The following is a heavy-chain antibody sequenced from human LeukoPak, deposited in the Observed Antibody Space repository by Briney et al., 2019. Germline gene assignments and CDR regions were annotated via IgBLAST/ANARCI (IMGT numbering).Heavy chain of an antibody. CDR3: SKLRSSVPAAAYNN. CDR1: GFTFSNYA. J-gene: IGHJ4*02. D-gene: IGHD2-2*01. CDR2: ISGSGDTT. V-gene: IGHV3-23*01. Sequence: GGSLRLSCAASGFTFSNYAMSWVRQAPGKGLEWVSFISGSGDTTDYADSVKGRFTISRDNSKNTLYLQMNSLRAEDTAVCYCSKLRSSVPAAAYNNWGQGILVTVSS.